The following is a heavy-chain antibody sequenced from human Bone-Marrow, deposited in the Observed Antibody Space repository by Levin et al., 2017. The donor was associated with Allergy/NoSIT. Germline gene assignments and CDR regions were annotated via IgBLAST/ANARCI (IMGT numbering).Heavy chain of an antibody. CDR1: GYTFTSYG. V-gene: IGHV1-18*01. Sequence: GESLKISCKASGYTFTSYGITWVRQAPGQGLEWMGWISAYNGHTNYAQNLQDRVTITTDTSTSAAYMELRSLRSDDTAVYYCARDRSNWFDPWGQGTLVTVSS. CDR2: ISAYNGHT. J-gene: IGHJ5*02. CDR3: ARDRSNWFDP.